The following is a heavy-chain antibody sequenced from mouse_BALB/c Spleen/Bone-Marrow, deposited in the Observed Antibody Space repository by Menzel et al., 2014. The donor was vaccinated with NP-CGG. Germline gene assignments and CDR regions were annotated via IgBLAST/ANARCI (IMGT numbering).Heavy chain of an antibody. V-gene: IGHV3-6*02. Sequence: EVQLVESGPGLVKPSQSLSLTCSVTGYSITSGYYWNWIRQFPGNKLEWMGYISYDGSNNYNPSLKNRTSITRDTSKNQFFLKLNSVTTEDTATYYCARYGNYNAMDYWGQGTSVTVSS. J-gene: IGHJ4*01. CDR1: GYSITSGYY. D-gene: IGHD2-1*01. CDR2: ISYDGSN. CDR3: ARYGNYNAMDY.